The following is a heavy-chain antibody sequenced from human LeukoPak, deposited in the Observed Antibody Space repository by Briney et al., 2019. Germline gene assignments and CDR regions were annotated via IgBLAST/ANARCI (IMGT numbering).Heavy chain of an antibody. D-gene: IGHD6-6*01. CDR3: ASIGVSSSSTFDY. CDR2: IYYSGST. J-gene: IGHJ4*02. CDR1: GGSISSSSYY. V-gene: IGHV4-39*07. Sequence: SEALSLTCTVSGGSISSSSYYWGWIRQPPGKGLEWIGSIYYSGSTYYNPSLKSRVTIPVDTSKNQFSLKLSSVTAADTAVYYCASIGVSSSSTFDYWGQGTLVTVSS.